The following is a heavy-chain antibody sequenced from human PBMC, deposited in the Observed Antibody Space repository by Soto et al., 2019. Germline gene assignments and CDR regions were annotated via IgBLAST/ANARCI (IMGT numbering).Heavy chain of an antibody. V-gene: IGHV1-69*01. CDR2: IIPIFGTA. Sequence: QVQLVQSGAEVTKPGSSVKVSCKASGGTFSSYAISWVRQAPGQGLEWMGGIIPIFGTANYAQKFQGRVTITADESTSTAYMELSSLRSEDTAVYYCARNYYDSSGYFPHYYYYGMDVWGQGTTVTVSS. D-gene: IGHD3-22*01. CDR3: ARNYYDSSGYFPHYYYYGMDV. J-gene: IGHJ6*02. CDR1: GGTFSSYA.